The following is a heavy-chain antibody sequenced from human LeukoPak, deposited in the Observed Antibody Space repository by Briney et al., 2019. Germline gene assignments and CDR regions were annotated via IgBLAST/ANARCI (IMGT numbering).Heavy chain of an antibody. CDR2: IYSGGST. V-gene: IGHV3-53*01. Sequence: PGGSLRLSCAASGFTLSSNYMSWVRQAPGKGLEWVSVIYSGGSTYYADSVKGRFTISRDSSKNTLYLQMNSLRAEDTAVYYCARAAAGKIDYWGQGTLVTVSS. J-gene: IGHJ4*02. CDR3: ARAAAGKIDY. CDR1: GFTLSSNY. D-gene: IGHD6-13*01.